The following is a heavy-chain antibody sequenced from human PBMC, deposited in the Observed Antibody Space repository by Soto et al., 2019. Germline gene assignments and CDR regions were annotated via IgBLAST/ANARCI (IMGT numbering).Heavy chain of an antibody. V-gene: IGHV1-18*01. Sequence: ASVKVSCKASGYTFTSYGISWVRQAPGQGLEWMGWISAYNGNTNYAQKLQGRVTMTTDTSTSTAYMELRSLRSDDTAVYYCARWTDCSSTSCYASNYYYYYYMDVWGKGTTVTVSS. CDR2: ISAYNGNT. CDR1: GYTFTSYG. D-gene: IGHD2-2*01. J-gene: IGHJ6*03. CDR3: ARWTDCSSTSCYASNYYYYYYMDV.